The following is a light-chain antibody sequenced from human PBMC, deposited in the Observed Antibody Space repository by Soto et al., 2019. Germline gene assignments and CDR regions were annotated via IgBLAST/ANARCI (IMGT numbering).Light chain of an antibody. CDR3: QQGYSTPIT. CDR1: QSISNY. V-gene: IGKV1-39*01. J-gene: IGKJ5*01. CDR2: AAS. Sequence: DIQMTQSPSSLSASVGDRVTITCRASQSISNYLNWYQQKPGKASKLLIYAASSLQSGVPSRFSGSGSGTDFTLTISSLQPEDFATYYYQQGYSTPITFGQGTRLEIK.